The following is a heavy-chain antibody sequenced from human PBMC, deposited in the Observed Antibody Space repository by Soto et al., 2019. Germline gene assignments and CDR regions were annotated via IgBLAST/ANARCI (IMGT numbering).Heavy chain of an antibody. CDR2: INPDGSGE. Sequence: EVHLVESGGGLVQPGGSLRLSCAASGFSFEIYWMGWVRQAPGKGLEWVANINPDGSGEYYLDSVKGRFTISRDNAKNSVYLQMNSLVGDDMAVYYCARENWFFDYWGQGTPVTVSS. J-gene: IGHJ4*02. D-gene: IGHD3-10*01. CDR3: ARENWFFDY. V-gene: IGHV3-7*01. CDR1: GFSFEIYW.